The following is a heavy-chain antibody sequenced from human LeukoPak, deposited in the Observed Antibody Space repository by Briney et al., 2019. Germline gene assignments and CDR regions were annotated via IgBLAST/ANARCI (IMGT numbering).Heavy chain of an antibody. CDR3: AKDRGYTGYDSGGIDF. CDR1: GFTFRSYA. Sequence: GGSLRLSCAASGFTFRSYAMNWVRQSPGKGLEWVSSISYGDGTAFYAGSVKGRFTVSRDNSRSTLYPQMASLRAEDTAVYYCAKDRGYTGYDSGGIDFWGQGILVTVSS. CDR2: ISYGDGTA. D-gene: IGHD5-12*01. V-gene: IGHV3-23*01. J-gene: IGHJ4*02.